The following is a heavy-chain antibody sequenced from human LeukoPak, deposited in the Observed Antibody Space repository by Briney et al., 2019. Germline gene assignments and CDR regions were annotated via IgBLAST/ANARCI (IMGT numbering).Heavy chain of an antibody. CDR1: GGSFSGYY. CDR3: ARWNEGFDY. D-gene: IGHD1-1*01. V-gene: IGHV4-34*01. J-gene: IGHJ4*02. CDR2: INHSGST. Sequence: SETLSLTCAVYGGSFSGYYWSWIRQPPGKGLEWIGEINHSGSTNYNPSLKSRVTISVDTSKNQFSLMLSSVTAADTAVYYCARWNEGFDYWGQGTLVTVSS.